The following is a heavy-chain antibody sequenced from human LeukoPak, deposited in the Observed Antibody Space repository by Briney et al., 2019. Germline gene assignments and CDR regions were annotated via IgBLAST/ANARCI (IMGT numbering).Heavy chain of an antibody. V-gene: IGHV3-64*01. J-gene: IGHJ4*02. CDR2: ISSNGGST. D-gene: IGHD3-22*01. CDR3: ARASSAYYYDSSDH. CDR1: GFTFSSHA. Sequence: GGSLRLSCAASGFTFSSHAMHWVRQAPGKGLEYVSAISSNGGSTYYANSVKGRFTISRDNSKNTLYLQMGSLRAEDMAVYYCARASSAYYYDSSDHWGQGTLVTVSS.